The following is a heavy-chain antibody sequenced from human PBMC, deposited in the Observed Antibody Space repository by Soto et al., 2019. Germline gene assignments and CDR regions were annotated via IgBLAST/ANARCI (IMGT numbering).Heavy chain of an antibody. CDR3: ARLGDYYQAFDY. CDR1: GGSISSGGYY. Sequence: SETLSLTCTVSGGSISSGGYYWSWIRQHPGKGLEWIGYIYYSGSTYYNPSLKSRVTISVDTSKNQFSLKLRSVTAADTAVYYCARLGDYYQAFDYWGQGTLVTVSS. CDR2: IYYSGST. D-gene: IGHD3-22*01. V-gene: IGHV4-31*03. J-gene: IGHJ4*01.